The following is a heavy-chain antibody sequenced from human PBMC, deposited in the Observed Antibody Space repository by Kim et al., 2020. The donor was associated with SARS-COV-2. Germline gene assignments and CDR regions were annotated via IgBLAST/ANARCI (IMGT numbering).Heavy chain of an antibody. D-gene: IGHD3-22*01. J-gene: IGHJ4*02. Sequence: ASVKVSCKASGYTFTSYGISWVRQAPGQGLEWMGWISAYNGNTNYAQKLQGRVNMTTDTSTSTAYMELRSLRSDDTAVYYCARDRPWGDYYDSSGYTLTGYWGQGTLVTVSS. V-gene: IGHV1-18*01. CDR2: ISAYNGNT. CDR3: ARDRPWGDYYDSSGYTLTGY. CDR1: GYTFTSYG.